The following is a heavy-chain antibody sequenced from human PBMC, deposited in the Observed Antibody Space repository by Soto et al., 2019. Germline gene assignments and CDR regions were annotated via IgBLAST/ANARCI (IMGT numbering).Heavy chain of an antibody. CDR1: GGSFSTYS. CDR3: VAGYNSRLDY. V-gene: IGHV1-69*02. CDR2: ILPILDVA. Sequence: QVQLVQSGAEVRKPGSSVKVSCKASGGSFSTYSINGVRQAPGQGLEWMGRILPILDVANYAQKFQGRVTITADKSTCTAYMEWNTLRPQDTAVYYCVAGYNSRLDYWGQGTLVTVSS. D-gene: IGHD5-12*01. J-gene: IGHJ4*02.